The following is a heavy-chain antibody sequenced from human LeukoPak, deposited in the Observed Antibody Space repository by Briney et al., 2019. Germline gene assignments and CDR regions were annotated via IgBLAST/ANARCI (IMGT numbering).Heavy chain of an antibody. CDR1: GGSISSYY. D-gene: IGHD4-11*01. V-gene: IGHV4-4*07. J-gene: IGHJ2*01. Sequence: SETLSLTCTVSGGSISSYYWSWIRQPAGKGLEWIGRIYTSGSTNYNPSLKSRVTMSVDTSKNQFSLKLSSVTAADTAVYYCARDGTVTRQNWYFDLWGRGTLVTVSS. CDR3: ARDGTVTRQNWYFDL. CDR2: IYTSGST.